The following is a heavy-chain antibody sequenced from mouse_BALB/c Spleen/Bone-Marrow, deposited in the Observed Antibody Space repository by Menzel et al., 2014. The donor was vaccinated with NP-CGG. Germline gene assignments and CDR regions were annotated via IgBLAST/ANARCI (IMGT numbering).Heavy chain of an antibody. Sequence: EVQLQQSGPELVKPGASVKISCKASGYSFTGYFMNWVKRSHGKSLEWIGRINPYNGDTFYNQKFKGKATLTVDKSSSTAHMELLSLTSEGSAVYYCGRGDDYDGDFDRWGQGTTLTVSS. CDR1: GYSFTGYF. J-gene: IGHJ2*01. CDR2: INPYNGDT. V-gene: IGHV1-37*01. D-gene: IGHD2-4*01. CDR3: GRGDDYDGDFDR.